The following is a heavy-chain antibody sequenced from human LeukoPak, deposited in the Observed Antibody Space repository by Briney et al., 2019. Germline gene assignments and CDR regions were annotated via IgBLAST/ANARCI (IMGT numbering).Heavy chain of an antibody. CDR2: INRSGGRT. D-gene: IGHD3-10*01. CDR3: AKDYHSSGTYHDY. J-gene: IGHJ4*02. Sequence: QSGGSLRLSCAASGFTVSTYAMSWVRRAPGKGLEWVSGINRSGGRTYNADSVKGRFTISSDGSKNMLYLQMNNLRAEDTAVYYCAKDYHSSGTYHDYWGQGTLVTVSS. V-gene: IGHV3-23*01. CDR1: GFTVSTYA.